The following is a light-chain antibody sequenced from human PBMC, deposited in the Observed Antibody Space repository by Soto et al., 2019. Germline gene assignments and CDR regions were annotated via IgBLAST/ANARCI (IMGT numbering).Light chain of an antibody. J-gene: IGKJ4*01. CDR1: QSIFSSY. CDR2: GAS. Sequence: EIVVTQSPGTVSLSPMEIATLSFMASQSIFSSYLAWYQQKPGQATRLLIYGASSRATGIPDRFSGDGSGTDFTLKISRLEPEDFAVYYCQQYSLSPLTFGGGTKVDI. V-gene: IGKV3-20*01. CDR3: QQYSLSPLT.